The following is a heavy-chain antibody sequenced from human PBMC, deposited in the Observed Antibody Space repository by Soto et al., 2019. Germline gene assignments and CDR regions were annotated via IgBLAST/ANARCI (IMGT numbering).Heavy chain of an antibody. CDR2: ISYDGSNK. J-gene: IGHJ5*02. D-gene: IGHD6-19*01. Sequence: QVQLVESGGGVVQPGRSLRLSCAASGFTFSSYGMHWVRQAPGEGLEWVAVISYDGSNKYYADSVKGRFTISRDNSKNTLYLQMNSLRAEDTAVYYCAKSGGSGWFKGGNWFDPWGQGTLVTVSS. CDR1: GFTFSSYG. CDR3: AKSGGSGWFKGGNWFDP. V-gene: IGHV3-30*18.